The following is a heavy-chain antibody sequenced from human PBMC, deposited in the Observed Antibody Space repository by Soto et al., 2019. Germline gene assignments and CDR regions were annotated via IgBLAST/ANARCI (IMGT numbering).Heavy chain of an antibody. Sequence: QVQLVQSGAEVKKPGSSVKVSCKASGGTFSSYAISWVRQAPGQGLEWMGGIIPIFGTANYAQKFQGRVTTTADESTSTAYMELSSLRSEDTAVYYCARVGYYGSGSYYNYYYYGMDVWGQGTTVTVSS. CDR3: ARVGYYGSGSYYNYYYYGMDV. CDR2: IIPIFGTA. D-gene: IGHD3-10*01. V-gene: IGHV1-69*01. J-gene: IGHJ6*02. CDR1: GGTFSSYA.